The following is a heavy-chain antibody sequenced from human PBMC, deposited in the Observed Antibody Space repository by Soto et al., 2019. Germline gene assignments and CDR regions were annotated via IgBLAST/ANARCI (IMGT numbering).Heavy chain of an antibody. J-gene: IGHJ4*02. D-gene: IGHD3-10*01. CDR1: GFTFGSHG. CDR2: IWYDGSNK. V-gene: IGHV3-33*01. CDR3: ARGPWRGSAPLDY. Sequence: QVQLVESGGGVVQPGRSLRLSCAASGFTFGSHGMHWVRQAPGKGLEWVALIWYDGSNKYHTDSVKGRFTISRDNSKNTLDLQMTSLRAEDTAVYYCARGPWRGSAPLDYWGQGTLVTVSS.